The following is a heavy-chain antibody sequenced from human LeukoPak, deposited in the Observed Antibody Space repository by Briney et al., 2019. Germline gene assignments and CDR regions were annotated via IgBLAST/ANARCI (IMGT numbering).Heavy chain of an antibody. CDR2: INSDGSST. V-gene: IGHV3-74*01. Sequence: GGSLRLSCAASGFTFSSYWMHWVRQAPGKGLVWVSRINSDGSSTSYADSVKGRFTISRDNARNTLYLQMNSLRAEDTAVYYCARRTVVGTLDYWGQGTLVTVSS. D-gene: IGHD6-13*01. CDR1: GFTFSSYW. CDR3: ARRTVVGTLDY. J-gene: IGHJ4*02.